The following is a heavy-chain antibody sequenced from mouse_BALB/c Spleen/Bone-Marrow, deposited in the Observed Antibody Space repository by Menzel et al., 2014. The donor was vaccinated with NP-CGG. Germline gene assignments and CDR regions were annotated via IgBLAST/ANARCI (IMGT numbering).Heavy chain of an antibody. CDR3: ARAPQLLYYFDY. Sequence: EVHLVESGGGLVKPGGSLKLSCAASGFTFSTYAMSWVRQTPEKRLEWVASISNGGSTYYQDSVKGRFTISRDNARNILYLQMSNLRSEDTAMYYCARAPQLLYYFDYWGQGTTLTVSS. J-gene: IGHJ2*01. CDR1: GFTFSTYA. D-gene: IGHD4-1*02. CDR2: ISNGGST. V-gene: IGHV5-6-5*01.